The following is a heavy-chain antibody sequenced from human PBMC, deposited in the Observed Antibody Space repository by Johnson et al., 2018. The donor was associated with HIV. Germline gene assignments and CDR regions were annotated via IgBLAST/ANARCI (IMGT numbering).Heavy chain of an antibody. J-gene: IGHJ3*02. CDR2: INSGSPI. V-gene: IGHV3-69-1*01. D-gene: IGHD4-17*01. CDR1: GFTFDDYD. Sequence: VQLVESGGDMVRPGGSLRLSCVASGFTFDDYDMGWVRQGPGKGLEWVSGINSGSPIYYADSVKGRFTISRDNAKNSLYLQMGSLRAEDMAVYYCARDAVTPIWGQGTMVTVSS. CDR3: ARDAVTPI.